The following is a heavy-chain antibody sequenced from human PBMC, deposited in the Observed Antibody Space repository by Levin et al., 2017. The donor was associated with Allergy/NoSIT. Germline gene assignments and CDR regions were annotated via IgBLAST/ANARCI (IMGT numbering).Heavy chain of an antibody. Sequence: GESLKISCVASGFTLSSYWMHWVRQAPGKGLVWVSRIKTDGSSTSYADSVKGRFTISRDNAKNTLYLQMNSLRAEDTAVYYCARKMVRGIDDPFVMWGQGTMVTVSS. J-gene: IGHJ3*02. CDR1: GFTLSSYW. D-gene: IGHD3-10*01. V-gene: IGHV3-74*01. CDR3: ARKMVRGIDDPFVM. CDR2: IKTDGSST.